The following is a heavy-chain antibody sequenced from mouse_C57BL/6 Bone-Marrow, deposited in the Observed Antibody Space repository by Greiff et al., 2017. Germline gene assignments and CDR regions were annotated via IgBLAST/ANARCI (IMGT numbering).Heavy chain of an antibody. D-gene: IGHD2-2*01. CDR3: ARSDYGYDGDY. CDR1: GYTFTSYW. CDR2: IDPSDSYT. V-gene: IGHV1-50*01. J-gene: IGHJ2*01. Sequence: QVQLQQPGAELVKPGASVKLSCKASGYTFTSYWMPWVNQRPGQGLEWIGEIDPSDSYTNYNQKFKGKATLTVDTSSRTAYMQLSSLTSDDSAVYYCARSDYGYDGDYWGQGTTLTGSA.